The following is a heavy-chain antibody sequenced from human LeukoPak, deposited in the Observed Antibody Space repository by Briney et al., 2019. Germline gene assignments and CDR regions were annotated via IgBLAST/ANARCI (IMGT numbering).Heavy chain of an antibody. D-gene: IGHD5-12*01. CDR1: GGSISSGDYY. Sequence: SQTLSLTCTVSGGSISSGDYYWSWVRQPPGKGLEWIGYIYYSGRTYYTPSLKSRVTISADTSKNHFSLKLNSVTAADAAVYYCARSGGYDLAFWGQGTLVTVSS. CDR2: IYYSGRT. V-gene: IGHV4-30-4*08. CDR3: ARSGGYDLAF. J-gene: IGHJ4*02.